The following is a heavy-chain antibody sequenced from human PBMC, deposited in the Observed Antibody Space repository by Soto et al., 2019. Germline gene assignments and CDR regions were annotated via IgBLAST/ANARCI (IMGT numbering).Heavy chain of an antibody. J-gene: IGHJ4*02. CDR2: IRSKVNSYAT. CDR3: TRDSSGWPD. CDR1: GFTFSGSA. Sequence: EVQLVESGGGLVQPGGSLKLSCAASGFTFSGSAMHWVRQTSGKGMEWVGRIRSKVNSYATAYAASVKGRFTISRDDSKNKAYLQMNRLKTEDTAVYYCTRDSSGWPDWGQGTLVTVSS. V-gene: IGHV3-73*02. D-gene: IGHD6-19*01.